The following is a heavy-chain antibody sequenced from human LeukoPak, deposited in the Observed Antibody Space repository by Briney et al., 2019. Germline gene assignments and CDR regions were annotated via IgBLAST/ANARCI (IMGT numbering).Heavy chain of an antibody. D-gene: IGHD4-17*01. J-gene: IGHJ4*02. CDR2: IYYIGSN. CDR3: ARDRYGPIDY. Sequence: SETLSLTCTVSGGSISSYYWSWIRQPPGKGLEWIGYIYYIGSNNYNPSLKSRVTISVDTSKNQYSLKLSSVTAADTAVYYCARDRYGPIDYWGQGTLVTVSS. CDR1: GGSISSYY. V-gene: IGHV4-59*01.